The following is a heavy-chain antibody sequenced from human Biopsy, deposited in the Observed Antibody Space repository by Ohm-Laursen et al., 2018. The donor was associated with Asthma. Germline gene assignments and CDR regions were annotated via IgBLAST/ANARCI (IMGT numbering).Heavy chain of an antibody. V-gene: IGHV3-30*03. CDR1: GFTFSIYD. CDR2: ISYDGGNK. D-gene: IGHD4-23*01. J-gene: IGHJ3*02. Sequence: SLRLSCSVSGFTFSIYDIHWVRQAPGKGLEWVAVISYDGGNKFYGDSVKGRFTLSRDNSRNTLYLQMNSLRVEDTAIYYCARTHERWTSIQDDALDIWGQGTMVIVSS. CDR3: ARTHERWTSIQDDALDI.